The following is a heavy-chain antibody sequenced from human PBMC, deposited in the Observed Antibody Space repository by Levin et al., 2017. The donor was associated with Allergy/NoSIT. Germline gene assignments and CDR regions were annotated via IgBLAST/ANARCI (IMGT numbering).Heavy chain of an antibody. J-gene: IGHJ4*02. CDR1: GVSISSRSYY. CDR3: ARLAGIAAAFFDY. CDR2: LYYTGIT. D-gene: IGHD6-13*01. V-gene: IGHV4-39*01. Sequence: ESLKISCSVSGVSISSRSYYWAWIRQPPGKGLEWIGSLYYTGITYYNPSLNSRVTISVDMSKNQFSLNVNSVTAADTAVYYCARLAGIAAAFFDYWGQGSLVTVSS.